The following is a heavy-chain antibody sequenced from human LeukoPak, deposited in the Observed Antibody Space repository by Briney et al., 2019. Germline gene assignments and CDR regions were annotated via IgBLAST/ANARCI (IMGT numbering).Heavy chain of an antibody. Sequence: EASVKVSCKASGGTFSSYAISWVRQAPGQGLEWMGIINPSGGSTSYAQKFQGRVTMTRDTSTSTVYMELSSLRSEDTAVYYCARDRQQLVYTEFDYWGQGTLVTVSS. CDR2: INPSGGST. D-gene: IGHD6-13*01. CDR1: GGTFSSYA. J-gene: IGHJ4*02. CDR3: ARDRQQLVYTEFDY. V-gene: IGHV1-46*01.